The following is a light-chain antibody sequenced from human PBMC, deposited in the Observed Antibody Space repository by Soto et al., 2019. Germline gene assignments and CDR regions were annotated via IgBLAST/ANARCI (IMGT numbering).Light chain of an antibody. CDR1: ESVPNNF. V-gene: IGKV3-20*01. J-gene: IGKJ5*01. CDR2: GAS. CDR3: QQYGATLPVA. Sequence: ENVLTQWPGTLSLSPGERATLSCWATESVPNNFLAWYQQKPGQAPRLLIYGASTRATGIPDRFSGSGSGASFTLTISRLEPEDFAVYYCQQYGATLPVAFGQGTRLDIK.